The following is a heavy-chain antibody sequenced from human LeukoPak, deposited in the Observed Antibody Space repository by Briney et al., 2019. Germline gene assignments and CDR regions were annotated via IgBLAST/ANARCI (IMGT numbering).Heavy chain of an antibody. CDR2: ISYDGSNK. Sequence: PGGSLSLSCAASGFTFSSYAMHWVRQAPGKGLEWVAVISYDGSNKYYADSVKGRFTISRDNSKNTLYLQMNSLRAEDTAVYYCARVAEWLDDLDYWGQGTLVTVSS. CDR1: GFTFSSYA. D-gene: IGHD6-19*01. V-gene: IGHV3-30*04. J-gene: IGHJ4*02. CDR3: ARVAEWLDDLDY.